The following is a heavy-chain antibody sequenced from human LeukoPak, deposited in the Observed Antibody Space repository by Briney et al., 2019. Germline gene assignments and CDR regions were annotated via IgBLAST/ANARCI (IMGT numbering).Heavy chain of an antibody. CDR2: ISGSGSYT. Sequence: GGSLRLSCAASGFTFSDYYMSWIRQAPGKGLEWVSYISGSGSYTNYADYVKGRFTISRDNAKNSLHLQMNSLRAEDTAVYYCARRSIATAGTIIDSWGQGTLDTVSS. V-gene: IGHV3-11*06. J-gene: IGHJ4*02. CDR1: GFTFSDYY. D-gene: IGHD6-13*01. CDR3: ARRSIATAGTIIDS.